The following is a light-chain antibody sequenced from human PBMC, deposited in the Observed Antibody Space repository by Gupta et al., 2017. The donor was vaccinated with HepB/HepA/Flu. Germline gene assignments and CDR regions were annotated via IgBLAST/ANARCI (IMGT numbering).Light chain of an antibody. CDR2: DAS. Sequence: EIVLTQSPANLYLSPGERTTLSCRASQTVSMYLPWSQQKPGQSPRLLSYDASNSATGIPARFSGSGPCTDFTLTISSREPEAFAVYYCQQRSNWPFSFGGGTKVEIK. CDR1: QTVSMY. J-gene: IGKJ4*01. V-gene: IGKV3-11*01. CDR3: QQRSNWPFS.